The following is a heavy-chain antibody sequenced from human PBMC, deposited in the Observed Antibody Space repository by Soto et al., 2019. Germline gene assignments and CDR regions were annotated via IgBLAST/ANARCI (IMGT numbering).Heavy chain of an antibody. Sequence: SVKVSCKASGYTFTSYGISWVRQAPGQGLEWMGWISAYNGNTNYAQKLQGRVTMTTDTSTSTAYMELRSLRSDDTAVYYCARGLVVVPAAIPDYFDYWGQGTLVTVSS. CDR2: ISAYNGNT. J-gene: IGHJ4*02. V-gene: IGHV1-18*04. D-gene: IGHD2-2*01. CDR1: GYTFTSYG. CDR3: ARGLVVVPAAIPDYFDY.